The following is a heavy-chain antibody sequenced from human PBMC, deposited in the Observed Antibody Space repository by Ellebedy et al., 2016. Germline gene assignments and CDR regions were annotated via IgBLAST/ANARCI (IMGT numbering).Heavy chain of an antibody. D-gene: IGHD3-9*01. J-gene: IGHJ4*02. CDR2: ISGSGGST. Sequence: GESLKISCAASGFTFSSYSMNWVRQAPGKGLEWVSAISGSGGSTYYADSVKGRFTISRDNSKNTLYLQMNSLRAEDTAVYYCARDFRYFDWLVIDYWGQGTLVTVSS. CDR3: ARDFRYFDWLVIDY. V-gene: IGHV3-23*01. CDR1: GFTFSSYS.